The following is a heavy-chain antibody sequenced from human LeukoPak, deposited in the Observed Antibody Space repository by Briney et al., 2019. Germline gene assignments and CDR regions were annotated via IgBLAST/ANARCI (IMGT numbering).Heavy chain of an antibody. V-gene: IGHV1-69*13. D-gene: IGHD6-6*01. CDR3: ARDPVPNAYSSSSTGY. CDR1: GYTFTGYY. Sequence: SVKVSCKASGYTFTGYYMHWVRQAPGQGLEWMGGIIPIFGTANYAQKFQGRVTITADESTSTAYMELSSLRSEDTAVYYCARDPVPNAYSSSSTGYWGQGTLVTVSS. CDR2: IIPIFGTA. J-gene: IGHJ4*02.